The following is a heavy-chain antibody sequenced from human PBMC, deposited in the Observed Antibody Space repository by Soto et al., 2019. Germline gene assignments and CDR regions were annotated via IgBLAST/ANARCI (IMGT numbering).Heavy chain of an antibody. CDR3: ARHVINYYYYYMDV. CDR2: IYYSGST. Sequence: SETLSLTCIVSGGSISSYYWSWIRQPPGKGLEWIGYIYYSGSTNYNPSLKSRVTISVDTSKNQFSLKLSSVTAADTAVYYCARHVINYYYYYMDVWGKGTTVTVSS. J-gene: IGHJ6*03. CDR1: GGSISSYY. V-gene: IGHV4-59*08.